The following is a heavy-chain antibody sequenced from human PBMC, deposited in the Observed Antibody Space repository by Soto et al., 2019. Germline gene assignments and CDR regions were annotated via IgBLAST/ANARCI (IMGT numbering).Heavy chain of an antibody. D-gene: IGHD2-21*02. J-gene: IGHJ4*02. CDR1: GDTFTDYY. CDR2: VNPSGGHT. V-gene: IGHV1-46*01. CDR3: AIGGHVVVVPAALDY. Sequence: QVQLMQSGAEVKKPGASVKVSCKASGDTFTDYYIHWVRQAPGQGLEWMGTVNPSGGHTTYAQHFLGRVTMTRDTSTSTLNMELTSLTSDDTAIYYRAIGGHVVVVPAALDYWGQGTLVTVSS.